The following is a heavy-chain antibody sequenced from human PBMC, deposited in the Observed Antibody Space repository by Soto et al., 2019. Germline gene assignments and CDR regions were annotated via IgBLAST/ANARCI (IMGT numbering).Heavy chain of an antibody. CDR2: VNPKSGNT. CDR1: GHSFSSSD. J-gene: IGHJ3*02. CDR3: ARADGSSHDAFNI. D-gene: IGHD3-10*01. V-gene: IGHV1-8*01. Sequence: ASVKVSCNASGHSFSSSDIHSVRQAPGQGLEWMGWVNPKSGNTGYAEKYRGRVTLPRNTSISTDYMELSRLRSEDTAGYYCARADGSSHDAFNIRGKVTTVTVSS.